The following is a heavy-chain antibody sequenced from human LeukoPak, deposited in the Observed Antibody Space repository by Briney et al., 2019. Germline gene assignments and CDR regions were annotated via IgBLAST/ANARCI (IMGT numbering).Heavy chain of an antibody. D-gene: IGHD3-16*01. J-gene: IGHJ5*02. CDR1: GGSISSSSYY. Sequence: SETLSLTCTVSGGSISSSSYYWGWIRQPPGKGLEWIGSIYYSGSTYYNPSLKSRVTISVDTSKNQFSLKLSSVTAADTAVYYCARQMGALDNWFDPWGQGTLVTVSS. CDR2: IYYSGST. CDR3: ARQMGALDNWFDP. V-gene: IGHV4-39*01.